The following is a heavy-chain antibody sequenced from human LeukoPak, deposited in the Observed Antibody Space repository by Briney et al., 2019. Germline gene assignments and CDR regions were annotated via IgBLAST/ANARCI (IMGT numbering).Heavy chain of an antibody. D-gene: IGHD5-18*01. J-gene: IGHJ4*02. CDR2: IYYSRST. Sequence: SETLSLTCTVSGGSISSSSYYWGWIRQPPGKGLEWIGSIYYSRSTYYNPSLKSRVTISVDTSKNQFSLKLSSVTAADTAVYYCARRSAGIQLWLRYDYWGQGTLVTVSS. CDR3: ARRSAGIQLWLRYDY. V-gene: IGHV4-39*07. CDR1: GGSISSSSYY.